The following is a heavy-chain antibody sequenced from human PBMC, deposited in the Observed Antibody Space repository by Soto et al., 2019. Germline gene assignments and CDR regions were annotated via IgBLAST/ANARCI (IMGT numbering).Heavy chain of an antibody. CDR2: IWFDGSDK. V-gene: IGHV3-33*01. CDR3: ARLYCSASSCYSVGAFDI. CDR1: GFTFSSYG. J-gene: IGHJ3*02. D-gene: IGHD2-15*01. Sequence: GGSLRLSCAASGFTFSSYGMHWVRQAPGKGLEWVAFIWFDGSDKYYTESVKGRFTISRDNSKSTLYLQMNSLRAEDTAVYYCARLYCSASSCYSVGAFDIRGQGTMVTVSS.